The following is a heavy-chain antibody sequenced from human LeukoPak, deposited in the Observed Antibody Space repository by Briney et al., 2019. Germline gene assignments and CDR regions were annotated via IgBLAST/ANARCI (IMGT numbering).Heavy chain of an antibody. CDR1: GYSFTSYW. V-gene: IGHV5-51*01. CDR2: IYPGNSYT. D-gene: IGHD6-19*01. J-gene: IGHJ4*02. Sequence: GESPKISCKGSGYSFTSYWIGWVRQMPGKGLEWMGIIYPGNSYTRYSPSFQGQVTISADKSITTAYLQWSSLKASDTALYYCARAPDVAVAGASDYWGQGTLVTVSS. CDR3: ARAPDVAVAGASDY.